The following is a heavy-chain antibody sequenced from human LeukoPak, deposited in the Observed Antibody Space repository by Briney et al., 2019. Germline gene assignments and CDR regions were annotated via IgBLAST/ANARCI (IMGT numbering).Heavy chain of an antibody. CDR1: GFTFSSYS. D-gene: IGHD1-14*01. CDR3: ARWDRFHGV. V-gene: IGHV3-21*01. J-gene: IGHJ4*02. Sequence: GSLRLSCAASGFTFSSYSMNWVRQAPGKGLEWVSSVSSSSSYISYANSVKGRFTISRDNAKTSLYLQMNSLGVEDTAVYYCARWDRFHGVWGQGTLVTVSS. CDR2: VSSSSSYI.